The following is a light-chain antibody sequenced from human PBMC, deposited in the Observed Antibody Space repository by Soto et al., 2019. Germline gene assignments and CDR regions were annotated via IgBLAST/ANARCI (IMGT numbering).Light chain of an antibody. Sequence: DIQMTQSPSSLSASVGDRVTITCRASQSISSYLNWYQQKPGKAPKLLIYAASSLQSGVPSRFSGSGSGTDFTLTISSLQPEDFATYYCQQSSSPPRTFGQGTKVDIK. J-gene: IGKJ1*01. CDR1: QSISSY. V-gene: IGKV1-39*01. CDR3: QQSSSPPRT. CDR2: AAS.